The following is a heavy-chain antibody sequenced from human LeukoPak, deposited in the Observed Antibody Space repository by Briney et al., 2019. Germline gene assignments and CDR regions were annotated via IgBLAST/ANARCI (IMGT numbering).Heavy chain of an antibody. J-gene: IGHJ4*02. CDR3: ARDYDILTGYFRGGFDY. V-gene: IGHV3-11*05. CDR1: GFTFSDYY. Sequence: PGGSLRLSCAASGFTFSDYYMSWIRQAPGKGLEWISYITSSSRNTNYADSVKGRFTISRDNAKKSLYLQMNSLRAEDTAVYYCARDYDILTGYFRGGFDYWGQGTLVTVSS. CDR2: ITSSSRNT. D-gene: IGHD3-9*01.